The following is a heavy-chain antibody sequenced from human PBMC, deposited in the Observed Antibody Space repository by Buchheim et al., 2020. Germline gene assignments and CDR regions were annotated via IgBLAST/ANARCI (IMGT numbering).Heavy chain of an antibody. CDR1: GYTFDNYW. J-gene: IGHJ4*02. CDR2: IYPGDSDT. D-gene: IGHD5-24*01. Sequence: EVQLVQPGAEMKEPGESLKISCEGSGYTFDNYWIGWVRQMPGKGLEWMGIIYPGDSDTSNSPSFQGQVIISADKSTRTAYLQWNSLKATDTAMYYCARLGTDGYFFDHWGQGT. V-gene: IGHV5-51*01. CDR3: ARLGTDGYFFDH.